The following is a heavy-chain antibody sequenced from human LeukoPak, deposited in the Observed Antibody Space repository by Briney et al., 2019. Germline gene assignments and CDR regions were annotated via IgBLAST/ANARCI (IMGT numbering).Heavy chain of an antibody. CDR1: GGSISSGGYS. CDR2: IYHSGST. V-gene: IGHV4-30-2*01. J-gene: IGHJ6*02. Sequence: SQTLSLTCAVSGGSISSGGYSWSWIRQPPGKGLEWIGYIYHSGSTYYNPSLKSRVTISVDRSKNQFSLKLSSVTAADTAVYYCARDKPTSSSWYSIRDYYYGMDVWGQGTTVTVSS. CDR3: ARDKPTSSSWYSIRDYYYGMDV. D-gene: IGHD6-13*01.